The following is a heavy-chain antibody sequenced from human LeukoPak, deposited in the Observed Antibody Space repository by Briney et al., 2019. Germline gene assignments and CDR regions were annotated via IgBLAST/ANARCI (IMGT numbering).Heavy chain of an antibody. CDR2: IYYSGST. CDR3: ARRGANWFDP. CDR1: GGSISSHY. V-gene: IGHV4-59*08. Sequence: SETLSLTCTVSGGSISSHYWSWIRQPPGKGLEWIGYIYYSGSTNYNPSLKSRATISVDTSKNQFSLKLSSVTAADTAVYYCARRGANWFDPWGQGTLVTVSS. J-gene: IGHJ5*02.